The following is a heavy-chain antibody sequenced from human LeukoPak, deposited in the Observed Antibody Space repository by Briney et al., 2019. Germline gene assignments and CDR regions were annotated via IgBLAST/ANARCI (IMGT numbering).Heavy chain of an antibody. D-gene: IGHD3-3*01. V-gene: IGHV4-30-2*01. CDR1: GVSITSDTYC. J-gene: IGHJ4*02. CDR3: ARTRDFWSGYFDY. CDR2: ILHSGST. Sequence: SESLSLTCAVSGVSITSDTYCWSWIRQPPGKGLEWIGYILHSGSTYYNPSLKSRVTISIDTSKSQFSLKLSSVTAADTAVYYCARTRDFWSGYFDYWGQGTLVTVSS.